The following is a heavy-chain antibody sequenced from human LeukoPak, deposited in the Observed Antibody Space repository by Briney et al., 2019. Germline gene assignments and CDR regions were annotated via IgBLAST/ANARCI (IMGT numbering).Heavy chain of an antibody. CDR3: AKTINWYFDY. J-gene: IGHJ4*02. CDR1: GFTFSSYS. CDR2: ISGSGGST. V-gene: IGHV3-23*01. D-gene: IGHD1-20*01. Sequence: GGSLRLSCAASGFTFSSYSMSWVRLAAGKWLEWVSAISGSGGSTYYADSVKGRFTISRDNSKNTLYLQMNSLRAEDTAVYYCAKTINWYFDYWGQGTLVTVSS.